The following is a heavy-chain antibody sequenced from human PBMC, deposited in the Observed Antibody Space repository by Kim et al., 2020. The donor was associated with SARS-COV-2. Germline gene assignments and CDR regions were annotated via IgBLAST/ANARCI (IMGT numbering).Heavy chain of an antibody. CDR3: ARDPSRGTYYYDSSGYYGGDAFDI. V-gene: IGHV3-21*01. Sequence: GGSLRLSCAASGFTFSSYSMNWVRQAPGKGLEWVSSISSSSSYIYYADSVKGRFTISRDNAKNSLYLQMNSLRAEDTAVYYCARDPSRGTYYYDSSGYYGGDAFDIWGQGTMVTVSS. CDR2: ISSSSSYI. CDR1: GFTFSSYS. D-gene: IGHD3-22*01. J-gene: IGHJ3*02.